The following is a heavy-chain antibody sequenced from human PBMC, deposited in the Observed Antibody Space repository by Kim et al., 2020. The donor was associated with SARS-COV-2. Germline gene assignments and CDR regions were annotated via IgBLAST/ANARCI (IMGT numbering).Heavy chain of an antibody. D-gene: IGHD6-13*01. CDR1: GYSFTGYY. Sequence: ASVKVSCKASGYSFTGYYVHWVRQAPGQGLEWLGRIYPKNGGTNYAQSFQGRVTMTRDTSISTVYMELSTLRFDDTAVYYCTRDSRYSSDFWGQGTLVTV. CDR3: TRDSRYSSDF. J-gene: IGHJ4*02. V-gene: IGHV1-2*06. CDR2: IYPKNGGT.